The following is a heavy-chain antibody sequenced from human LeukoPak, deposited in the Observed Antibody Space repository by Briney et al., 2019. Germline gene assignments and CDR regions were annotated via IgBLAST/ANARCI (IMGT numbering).Heavy chain of an antibody. D-gene: IGHD3-22*01. CDR2: IYYSGST. Sequence: PSETLSLTCTVSGGSISSYYWSWIRQPPEKGLEWIGYIYYSGSTNYNPSLKSRVTISVDTSKNQFSLKLSSVTAADTAVYYCARVRYYYDSSGYYPPYWYFDLWGRGTLVTVSS. CDR1: GGSISSYY. CDR3: ARVRYYYDSSGYYPPYWYFDL. V-gene: IGHV4-59*01. J-gene: IGHJ2*01.